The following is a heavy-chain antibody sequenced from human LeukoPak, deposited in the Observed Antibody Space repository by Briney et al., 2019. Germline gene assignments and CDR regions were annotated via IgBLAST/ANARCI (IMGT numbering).Heavy chain of an antibody. CDR1: GFTFSSYW. Sequence: GGSLRLSCAASGFTFSSYWMHWVRQAPGKGLVWVSRINSDGSSTSYADSVKGRFTISRDNAKHTLYLQMNSLRAEDTAVYYCARELGASDIVVVNYYYGMDVWGQGTTVTVSS. J-gene: IGHJ6*02. D-gene: IGHD2-2*01. CDR3: ARELGASDIVVVNYYYGMDV. V-gene: IGHV3-74*01. CDR2: INSDGSST.